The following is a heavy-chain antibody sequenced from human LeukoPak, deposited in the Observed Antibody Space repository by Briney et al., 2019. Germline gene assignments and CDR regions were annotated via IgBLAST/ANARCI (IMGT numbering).Heavy chain of an antibody. CDR1: GFTFSSYA. Sequence: GGTLRLSCAASGFTFSSYAMSWVRQAPGKGLEWVSSISSSSSNIYYADSVKGRFTISRDNAKNSLYLQMNSLRVEDTAVYYCARCTTGRTFGSLREIKRSREIDYWGQGTLVTVSS. CDR3: ARCTTGRTFGSLREIKRSREIDY. J-gene: IGHJ4*02. CDR2: ISSSSSNI. D-gene: IGHD1-1*01. V-gene: IGHV3-21*01.